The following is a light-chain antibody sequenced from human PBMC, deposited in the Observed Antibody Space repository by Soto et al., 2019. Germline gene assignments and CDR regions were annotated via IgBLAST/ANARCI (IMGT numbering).Light chain of an antibody. CDR1: QSVSSSY. CDR3: QQYGSSGLT. V-gene: IGKV3-20*01. Sequence: EIVLTQSPGTLSLSPGERATLSCRASQSVSSSYLAWYQQKPGQAPRHLIYGASSTATGIPDRFSGSGSGTAFTLTISRLEPEDFAVYYCQQYGSSGLTFGGGTKVEIK. J-gene: IGKJ4*01. CDR2: GAS.